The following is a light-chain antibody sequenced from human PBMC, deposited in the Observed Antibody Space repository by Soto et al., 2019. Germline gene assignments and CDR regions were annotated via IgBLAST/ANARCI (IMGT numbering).Light chain of an antibody. CDR1: QTISRW. Sequence: DIQMTQSPSTLSGSVGDRVTITCRASQTISRWVAWYQQKPVKAPKLLIYTASTLKSGVPSRFSGSGSGTEFTLTISSLQPDDFATYYCQHYNSYSEAFGQGTKVELK. CDR2: TAS. CDR3: QHYNSYSEA. J-gene: IGKJ1*01. V-gene: IGKV1-5*03.